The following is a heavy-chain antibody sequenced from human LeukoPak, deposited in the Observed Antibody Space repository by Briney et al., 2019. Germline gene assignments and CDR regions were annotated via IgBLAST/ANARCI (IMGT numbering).Heavy chain of an antibody. CDR1: GFTFSCYS. Sequence: GGSLRLSCAASGFTFSCYSMNWVRQAPGKGLEWVSSISSSSSYIYYADSVKGRFTISRDNAKNSLYLQMNSLRAEDTAVYYCARVRGYFDSIDYWGQGTLVTVSS. CDR2: ISSSSSYI. J-gene: IGHJ4*02. V-gene: IGHV3-21*01. D-gene: IGHD3-9*01. CDR3: ARVRGYFDSIDY.